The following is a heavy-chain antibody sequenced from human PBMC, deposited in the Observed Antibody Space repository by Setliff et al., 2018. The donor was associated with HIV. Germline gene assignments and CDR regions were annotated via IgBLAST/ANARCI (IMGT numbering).Heavy chain of an antibody. Sequence: SETLSLTCAVYGGSFSGYYWSWIRQPPGKGLEWIGEINHSGSTNYNPSLKSRVTISVDTSKNQFSLKLSSVTAADTAVYYCARDSNAPYFQYWGQGTLVTVSS. J-gene: IGHJ1*01. CDR2: INHSGST. D-gene: IGHD1-1*01. CDR3: ARDSNAPYFQY. V-gene: IGHV4-34*01. CDR1: GGSFSGYY.